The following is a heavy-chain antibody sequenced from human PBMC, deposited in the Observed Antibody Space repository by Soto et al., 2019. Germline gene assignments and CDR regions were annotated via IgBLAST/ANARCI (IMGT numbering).Heavy chain of an antibody. CDR2: IHHSGST. J-gene: IGHJ4*02. D-gene: IGHD6-13*01. V-gene: IGHV4-4*02. CDR1: GGSISSSNW. Sequence: QVQLQESGPGLVKPSGTLALTCAVSGGSISSSNWWSWVRQPPGKGLEWIGEIHHSGSTNYNPSLKSGVTISVDKSKNQFSLKMSSVTAADTAVDYCARDGIAATGTWGQGTLVTVSS. CDR3: ARDGIAATGT.